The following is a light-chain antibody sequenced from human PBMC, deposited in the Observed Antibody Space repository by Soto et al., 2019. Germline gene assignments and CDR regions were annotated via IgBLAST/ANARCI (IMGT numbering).Light chain of an antibody. V-gene: IGKV1-8*01. Sequence: AIRMTQSPSSLSASTGDRVTITCRASQGISSYLAWYQQKPGKAPKLLIYAASTLQSGVPSRFSGRGSGTDFTLTISCLQSEDFATYYCQQYDSYPPTFGPGTKVDIK. CDR1: QGISSY. CDR3: QQYDSYPPT. J-gene: IGKJ3*01. CDR2: AAS.